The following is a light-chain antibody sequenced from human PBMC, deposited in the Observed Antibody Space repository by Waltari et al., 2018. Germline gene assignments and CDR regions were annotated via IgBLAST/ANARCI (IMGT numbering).Light chain of an antibody. CDR1: SSNIGRSY. Sequence: QSMLTQPPSVSAAPGQRVTISCSGSSSNIGRSYVSWYQQVPGTAPKLLIYQDNKRPSGVSDRFSGSKSGTSASLAITGLQTGDEADYYCSAWDSSLSAWVFGGGTRLTVL. V-gene: IGLV1-51*02. CDR2: QDN. J-gene: IGLJ2*01. CDR3: SAWDSSLSAWV.